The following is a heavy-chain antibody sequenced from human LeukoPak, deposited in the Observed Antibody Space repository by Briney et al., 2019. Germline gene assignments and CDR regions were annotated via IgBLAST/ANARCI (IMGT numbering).Heavy chain of an antibody. CDR3: ATSPGLGYRSSLTGVDY. CDR1: GFTFSSYA. J-gene: IGHJ4*02. Sequence: GGSLRLSCAASGFTFSSYAMSWVRQAPGKGLEWVSSISSSSGYIYYADSVKGRFTISRDNAKNSLYLQMNSLRAEDTAVYYCATSPGLGYRSSLTGVDYWGQGTLVTVSS. CDR2: ISSSSGYI. V-gene: IGHV3-21*01. D-gene: IGHD6-6*01.